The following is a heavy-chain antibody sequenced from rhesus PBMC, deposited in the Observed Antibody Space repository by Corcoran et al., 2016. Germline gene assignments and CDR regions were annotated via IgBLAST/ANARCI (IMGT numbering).Heavy chain of an antibody. V-gene: IGHV4-80*01. CDR2: IKGNSGST. D-gene: IGHD1-32*01. CDR3: ARNDGNSLDV. J-gene: IGHJ5-2*02. CDR1: GGSFSSYW. Sequence: QVQLQESGPGLVKPSETLSLTSAVSGGSFSSYWWSWIRQPPGKGLEWIGEIKGNSGSTNYNPSLKSRVTISKDASKNQFSLKLSSVTAADTAVYYCARNDGNSLDVWGRGVLVTVSS.